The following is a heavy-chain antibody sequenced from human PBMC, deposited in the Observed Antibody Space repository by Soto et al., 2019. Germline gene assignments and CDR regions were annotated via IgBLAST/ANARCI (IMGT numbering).Heavy chain of an antibody. CDR3: ARRMSVGEFDY. J-gene: IGHJ4*02. V-gene: IGHV4-39*01. CDR2: IYYSGSA. D-gene: IGHD3-10*01. CDR1: GGSINTSSYY. Sequence: SETLSLTCNVSGGSINTSSYYWGWIRQPPGKGLEWIGSIYYSGSAYYNTSLKSRATISLDTSKHQLSLKLSSVSAADTVVYYCARRMSVGEFDYWGQGNLVTVSS.